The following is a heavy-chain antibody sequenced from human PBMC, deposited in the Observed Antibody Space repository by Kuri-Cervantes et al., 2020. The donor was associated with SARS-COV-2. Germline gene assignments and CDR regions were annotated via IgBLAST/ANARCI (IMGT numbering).Heavy chain of an antibody. CDR1: GGSISSDY. D-gene: IGHD6-19*01. J-gene: IGHJ4*02. V-gene: IGHV4-59*12. CDR3: ARLGSGWHGIDF. CDR2: INYSGSS. Sequence: GSLRLSCTVSGGSISSDYWSWIRQPPGKRLEWIGFINYSGSSNYNPSLKSRVSISVDTSKNQFSLRLSSVTAADTAVYYCARLGSGWHGIDFWGQGTLVTVSS.